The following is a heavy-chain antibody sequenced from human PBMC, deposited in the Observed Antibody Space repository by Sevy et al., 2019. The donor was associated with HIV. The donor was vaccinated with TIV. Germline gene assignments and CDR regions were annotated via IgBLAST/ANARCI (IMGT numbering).Heavy chain of an antibody. J-gene: IGHJ4*02. CDR2: LSFGCGEI. V-gene: IGHV3-23*01. CDR3: AREGCTKPHDY. CDR1: GFTFSKYS. Sequence: GGSLRLSCAASGFTFSKYSMSWVRQPPGKGLEWVSTLSFGCGEINYADSVKGRFTISRDNSKSSVYLQMNNLRHEDMAGYYCAREGCTKPHDYWGQGTLVTVS. D-gene: IGHD2-8*01.